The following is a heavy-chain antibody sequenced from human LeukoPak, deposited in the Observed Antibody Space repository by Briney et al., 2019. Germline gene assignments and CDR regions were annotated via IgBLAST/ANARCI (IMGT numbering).Heavy chain of an antibody. CDR3: ARDLLGTVTTFHAFDI. D-gene: IGHD4-17*01. Sequence: GGSLRLSCAASGFTFSSYSMNRVRQAPGKRLEWVSSISSSSSYIYYADSVKGRFTISRDNAKNSLYLQMNSLRAEDTAVYYCARDLLGTVTTFHAFDIWGQGTMVTVSS. CDR2: ISSSSSYI. J-gene: IGHJ3*02. V-gene: IGHV3-21*01. CDR1: GFTFSSYS.